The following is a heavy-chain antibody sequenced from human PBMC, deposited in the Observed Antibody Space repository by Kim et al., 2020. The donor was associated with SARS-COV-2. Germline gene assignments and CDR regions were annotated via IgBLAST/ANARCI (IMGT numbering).Heavy chain of an antibody. J-gene: IGHJ2*01. Sequence: SETLSLTCTVSGGSISSGSYYWSWIRQPAGKGLEWIGRIYTSGSTNYNPSLKSRVTISVDTSKNQFSLKLSSVTAADTAVYYCARGHQTAYCGGDCYSWYFVLWGRGTLVTASS. V-gene: IGHV4-61*02. CDR1: GGSISSGSYY. CDR2: IYTSGST. D-gene: IGHD2-21*02. CDR3: ARGHQTAYCGGDCYSWYFVL.